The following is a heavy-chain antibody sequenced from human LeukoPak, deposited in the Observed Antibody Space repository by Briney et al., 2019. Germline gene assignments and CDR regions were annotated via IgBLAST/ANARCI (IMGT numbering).Heavy chain of an antibody. J-gene: IGHJ3*02. D-gene: IGHD2-21*02. V-gene: IGHV3-21*01. CDR2: ITSDTRYI. Sequence: PGGSLRLSCAASGFTFSRYTINWVRQAPGKGLEWGSSITSDTRYIFYADSVKGRFTISRDNAQKSLYLQMNSLRAEDTAVYYCARADGGDFNDAFDIWGQGTMVAVSS. CDR1: GFTFSRYT. CDR3: ARADGGDFNDAFDI.